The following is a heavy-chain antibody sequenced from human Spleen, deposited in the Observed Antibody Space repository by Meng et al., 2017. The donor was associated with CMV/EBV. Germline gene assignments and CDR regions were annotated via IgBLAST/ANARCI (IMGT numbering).Heavy chain of an antibody. CDR2: IYYSGTT. CDR1: GGSVTSSRY. V-gene: IGHV4-39*07. Sequence: SETLSLTCTVSGGSVTSSRYWGWIRQPPGEGLEWIATIYYSGTTNYNPSLKSRVTISIDTSNNQFSLNLNSVTAADTAVYYCARDHRDISGWTPGRWFDPWGQGTLVTVSS. J-gene: IGHJ5*02. D-gene: IGHD6-19*01. CDR3: ARDHRDISGWTPGRWFDP.